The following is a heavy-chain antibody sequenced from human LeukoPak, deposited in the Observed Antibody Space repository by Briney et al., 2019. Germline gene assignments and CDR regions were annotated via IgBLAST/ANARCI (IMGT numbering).Heavy chain of an antibody. CDR2: TGPTGGRT. CDR1: GFTFSRYT. CDR3: ARDGYRENDY. J-gene: IGHJ4*02. Sequence: GESLRLSCAASGFTFSRYTMSWVRQAPGKGLEWVSTTGPTGGRTNYADSVKGRFTISRDNAKNSLYLQMNSLRAEDTAVYYCARDGYRENDYWGQGTLVTVSS. D-gene: IGHD5-12*01. V-gene: IGHV3-21*01.